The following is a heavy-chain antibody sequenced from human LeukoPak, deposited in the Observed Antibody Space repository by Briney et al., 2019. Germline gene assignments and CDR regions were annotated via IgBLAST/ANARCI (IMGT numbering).Heavy chain of an antibody. Sequence: PSETLSLTCTVSGGSISSGDYYWSWIRQPPGKGLEWIRYIYYSGSTYYNPSLKSRVTISVDTSKNQFSLKLSSVTAADTAVYYCARVVPAAMEIDYWGQGTLVTVSS. D-gene: IGHD2-2*01. CDR1: GGSISSGDYY. CDR3: ARVVPAAMEIDY. J-gene: IGHJ4*02. CDR2: IYYSGST. V-gene: IGHV4-30-4*01.